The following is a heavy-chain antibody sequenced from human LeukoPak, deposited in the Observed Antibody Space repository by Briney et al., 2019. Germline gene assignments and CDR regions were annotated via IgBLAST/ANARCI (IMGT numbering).Heavy chain of an antibody. D-gene: IGHD6-19*01. CDR2: TYYSGSS. CDR1: GGSISSYY. Sequence: SETLSLTCTVSGGSISSYYWTWIRQPPGKGLEWIGYTYYSGSSNYNPSLKSRVTISVDTSKNQFSLKLSSVTAADTAVYFCAREVVAVAGSYFDSWGQGTLVTVSS. V-gene: IGHV4-59*01. J-gene: IGHJ4*02. CDR3: AREVVAVAGSYFDS.